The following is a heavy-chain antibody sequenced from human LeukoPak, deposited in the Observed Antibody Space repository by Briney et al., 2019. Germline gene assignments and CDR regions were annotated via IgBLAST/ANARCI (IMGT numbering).Heavy chain of an antibody. J-gene: IGHJ4*02. CDR1: GFTFSDYD. CDR2: IRMDGSNK. Sequence: GGSLRLSCAASGFTFSDYDMRWVRQAPGKGLEWVAFIRMDGSNKYYADSVKGRFTVSRDNSQNTQYLQMNSLRAEDTAVYYCATGYCSTTSCSRYLDYWGQGTLVTVSS. V-gene: IGHV3-30*02. D-gene: IGHD2-2*01. CDR3: ATGYCSTTSCSRYLDY.